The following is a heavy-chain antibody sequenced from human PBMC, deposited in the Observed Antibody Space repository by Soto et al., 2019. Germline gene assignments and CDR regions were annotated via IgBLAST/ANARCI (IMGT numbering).Heavy chain of an antibody. CDR3: ATDWPLVGSGAFDI. CDR2: IYYSGST. Sequence: PSETLSLTCTVSGGSMSGSFWSWIRQPPGKGLEWVGYIYYSGSTDYNPSLKSRVTISVDTSKNQFSLKLSSVTAADTAVYYCATDWPLVGSGAFDIWGQGTMVTVSS. V-gene: IGHV4-59*12. CDR1: GGSMSGSF. D-gene: IGHD3-9*01. J-gene: IGHJ3*02.